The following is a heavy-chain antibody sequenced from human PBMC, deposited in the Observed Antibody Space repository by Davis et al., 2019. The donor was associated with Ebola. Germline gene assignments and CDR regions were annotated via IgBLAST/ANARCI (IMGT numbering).Heavy chain of an antibody. Sequence: PGGSLRLSCAASGFTFSTYGMHWVRQGPGRGLEWVAFISYDESDKYYVDSVQGRFTISRDNSKNTLYLQMNSLRPEDTAVYYCVKAGASGWCHSWGQGTLVNVSS. J-gene: IGHJ4*02. CDR3: VKAGASGWCHS. CDR2: ISYDESDK. D-gene: IGHD6-19*01. CDR1: GFTFSTYG. V-gene: IGHV3-30*18.